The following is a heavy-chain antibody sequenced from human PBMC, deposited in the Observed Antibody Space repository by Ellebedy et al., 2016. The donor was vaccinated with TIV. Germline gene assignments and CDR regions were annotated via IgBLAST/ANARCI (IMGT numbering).Heavy chain of an antibody. CDR2: ISSSSSSI. CDR3: ARDQTHYFYGLDV. J-gene: IGHJ6*02. Sequence: GESLKISCAASGFIFSTYSMNWVRQAPGKGLEWVSYISSSSSSIYYADSVKGRFTISRDNSKNSLYLQMNSLRDEDTAVYYCARDQTHYFYGLDVWGQGTTVSVSS. V-gene: IGHV3-48*02. CDR1: GFIFSTYS.